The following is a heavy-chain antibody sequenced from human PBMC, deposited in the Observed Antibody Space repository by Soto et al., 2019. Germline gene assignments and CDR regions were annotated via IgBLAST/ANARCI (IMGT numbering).Heavy chain of an antibody. CDR2: TSYDGGNK. V-gene: IGHV3-30*18. CDR3: AKVRSTFGGSRYGLDV. J-gene: IGHJ6*02. CDR1: GLNFSDYG. D-gene: IGHD3-16*01. Sequence: PVGPLRLSSAAFGLNFSDYGIRWVRQAPGKGLEWMAFTSYDGGNKYYAGSVKGRFTISRDNSKNTLFLQMNSLRAEDTAVYYFAKVRSTFGGSRYGLDVWGQGTTVTVCS.